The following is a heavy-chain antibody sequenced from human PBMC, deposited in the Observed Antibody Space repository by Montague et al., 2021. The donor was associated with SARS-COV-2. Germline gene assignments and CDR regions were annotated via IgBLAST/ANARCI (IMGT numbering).Heavy chain of an antibody. J-gene: IGHJ4*02. CDR3: ARGPVGVAARPRYYFDQ. Sequence: SETLSLTCALYGGSLSGDHWSWIRQPPGKGLEWIGEVNHSGHTNYNVSLKSRVTMSVDTSKSQFSLKVRSVTAAGTAVYYCARGPVGVAARPRYYFDQWGQGTLVTVSS. CDR1: GGSLSGDH. V-gene: IGHV4-34*01. CDR2: VNHSGHT. D-gene: IGHD6-6*01.